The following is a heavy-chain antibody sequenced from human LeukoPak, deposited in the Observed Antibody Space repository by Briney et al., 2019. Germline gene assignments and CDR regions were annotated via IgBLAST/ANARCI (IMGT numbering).Heavy chain of an antibody. D-gene: IGHD1-14*01. CDR3: ASIRRTEEAFEY. J-gene: IGHJ4*02. Sequence: GGSLRLSCTASGFTFSSYAMSWVRQAPGKGLEWVANIKQDGSGKYYVDSVKGRFTISRDNAKNSVYLQMNSLRAEDTAVYYCASIRRTEEAFEYWGQGTLVTVSS. V-gene: IGHV3-7*05. CDR1: GFTFSSYA. CDR2: IKQDGSGK.